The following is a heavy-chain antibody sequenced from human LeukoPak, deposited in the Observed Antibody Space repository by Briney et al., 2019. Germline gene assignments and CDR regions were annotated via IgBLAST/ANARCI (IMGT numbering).Heavy chain of an antibody. V-gene: IGHV4-59*11. CDR1: GGFISSHY. Sequence: SETLSLTCTVSGGFISSHYWSWIRQPPGKGLEWIGYIYYSGSTNYNPSLKRRVTISVDTSKYQFSLKLSSVTAADTAVYYCARSLEIFGVVMPIEYYFDYWGQGTLVTVPS. D-gene: IGHD3-3*01. CDR3: ARSLEIFGVVMPIEYYFDY. CDR2: IYYSGST. J-gene: IGHJ4*02.